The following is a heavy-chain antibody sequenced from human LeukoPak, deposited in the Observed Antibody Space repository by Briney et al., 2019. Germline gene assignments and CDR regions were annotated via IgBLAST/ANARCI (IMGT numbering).Heavy chain of an antibody. CDR3: ARRQDIVVVPAAMVWGYFDY. CDR2: INHRGST. J-gene: IGHJ4*02. V-gene: IGHV4-34*01. D-gene: IGHD2-2*01. CDR1: GGSFSGYY. Sequence: PSETLSLTCAIYGGSFSGYYWSWIRQPPGKGLEWIGEINHRGSTNYNPSLKSRVTISVDTSRNSFSLELSSVTAADTAVYYCARRQDIVVVPAAMVWGYFDYWGQGTLVTVSS.